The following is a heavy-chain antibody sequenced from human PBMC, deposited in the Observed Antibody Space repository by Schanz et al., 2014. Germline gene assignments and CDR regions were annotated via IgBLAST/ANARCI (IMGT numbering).Heavy chain of an antibody. CDR2: INPNYGGT. CDR1: GYAFTGFY. J-gene: IGHJ3*01. Sequence: QVQLVQSGAEVKKPGASVKVSCKASGYAFTGFYLHWVRQAPGQGLEWMGRINPNYGGTNNAQKFQDRVTMTRDTSINTAYMEVNSLTSDDTAVFYCARTASHDVWRGYIPHYAFDLWGQGTVVIVSS. V-gene: IGHV1-2*06. CDR3: ARTASHDVWRGYIPHYAFDL. D-gene: IGHD3-3*01.